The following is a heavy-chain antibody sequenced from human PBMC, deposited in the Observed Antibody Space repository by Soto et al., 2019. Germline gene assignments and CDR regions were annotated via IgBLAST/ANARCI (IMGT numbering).Heavy chain of an antibody. CDR3: ATYSSPLDY. Sequence: EVQLMESGGGLVQPGGSLRLSCAASEFSFSSYALNWVRQAPGKGLEWVTAISATGTTTYYADSVKGRFTISRDNSKRTLFLQMDSLSPEDTAVYYCATYSSPLDYWGQGTVVTVSS. J-gene: IGHJ4*02. D-gene: IGHD6-13*01. CDR1: EFSFSSYA. CDR2: ISATGTTT. V-gene: IGHV3-23*01.